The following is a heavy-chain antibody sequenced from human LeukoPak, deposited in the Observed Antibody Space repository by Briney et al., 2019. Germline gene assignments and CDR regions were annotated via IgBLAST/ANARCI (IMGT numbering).Heavy chain of an antibody. CDR1: GGSISSGSYY. CDR2: IYTSGST. Sequence: TLSLTCTVSGGSISSGSYYWSWIRQPAGKGLEWIGRIYTSGSTNYNPSLKSRVTISVDTSKNQFSLKLSSVTAADAAVYYCARSSWYQLLIDAFDIWGQGTMVTVSS. D-gene: IGHD2-2*01. CDR3: ARSSWYQLLIDAFDI. V-gene: IGHV4-61*02. J-gene: IGHJ3*02.